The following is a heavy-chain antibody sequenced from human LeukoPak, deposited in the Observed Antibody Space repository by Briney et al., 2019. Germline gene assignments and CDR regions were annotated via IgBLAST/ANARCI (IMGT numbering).Heavy chain of an antibody. CDR3: ARLFVYGSGAEAFDY. D-gene: IGHD3-10*01. V-gene: IGHV3-7*01. Sequence: HPGGSLRLSCAASAFTFSRYWTTWVRQAPGKGLEWVANINEDGSEKYYLDSVRGRFTISRDNAKNSLYLQMDSLRAEDTAVYYCARLFVYGSGAEAFDYWGQGALVTVSS. CDR1: AFTFSRYW. J-gene: IGHJ4*02. CDR2: INEDGSEK.